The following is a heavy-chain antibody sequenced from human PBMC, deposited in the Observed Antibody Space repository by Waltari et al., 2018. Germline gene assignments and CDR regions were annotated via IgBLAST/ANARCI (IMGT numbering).Heavy chain of an antibody. V-gene: IGHV1-3*04. D-gene: IGHD3-16*01. Sequence: QVHLVQSGAEVQKPGASVRVSCKASGYIFPDYAIHWLRQAPGQRPEWLGWISTGNGNTRYSQKFQGRISITRDTSANTVFLQLSSLRFEDTAVYYCARPTYSATDIWGPGTAVIVSS. CDR2: ISTGNGNT. CDR1: GYIFPDYA. J-gene: IGHJ6*02. CDR3: ARPTYSATDI.